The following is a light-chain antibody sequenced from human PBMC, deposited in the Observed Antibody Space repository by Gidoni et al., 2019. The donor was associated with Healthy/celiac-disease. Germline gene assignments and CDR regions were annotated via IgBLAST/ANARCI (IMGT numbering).Light chain of an antibody. CDR3: QQRSNWPLT. V-gene: IGKV3-11*01. Sequence: EIVFTPSPATLSLSPGERATLSCRASQSVSSYLAWYQQKPGQSPRLLNHNASNRATGIPARVSGSGSGTDFTLTISSLEPEDFAVYYCQQRSNWPLTFGGGTKVEIK. J-gene: IGKJ4*01. CDR1: QSVSSY. CDR2: NAS.